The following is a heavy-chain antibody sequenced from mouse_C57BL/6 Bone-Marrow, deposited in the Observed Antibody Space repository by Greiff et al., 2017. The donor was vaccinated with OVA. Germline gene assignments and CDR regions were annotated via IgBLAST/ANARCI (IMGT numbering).Heavy chain of an antibody. D-gene: IGHD1-1*01. CDR2: IRNKANGYTT. Sequence: EVKLMESGGGLVQPGGSLSLSCAASGFTFTDYYMSWVRQPPGTALEWLGFIRNKANGYTTEYSASVKGRFTISRDNSQSILYLQMNALRAEDSATYYCARSYYGSSYGYFDYWGQGTTLTVSS. V-gene: IGHV7-3*01. CDR1: GFTFTDYY. J-gene: IGHJ2*01. CDR3: ARSYYGSSYGYFDY.